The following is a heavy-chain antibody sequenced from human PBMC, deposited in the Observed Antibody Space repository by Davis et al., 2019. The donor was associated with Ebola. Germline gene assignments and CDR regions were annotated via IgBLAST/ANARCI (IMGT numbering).Heavy chain of an antibody. CDR2: IYYSGST. D-gene: IGHD4-17*01. CDR1: GGSISSGDYY. CDR3: ARHGGSTVTTNFDY. V-gene: IGHV4-30-4*01. J-gene: IGHJ4*02. Sequence: MPSETLSLTCTVSGGSISSGDYYWSWIRQPPGKGLEWIGYIYYSGSTNYNPSLKSRVTISVDTSKNQFPLKLSSVTAADTAVYYCARHGGSTVTTNFDYWGQGTLVTASS.